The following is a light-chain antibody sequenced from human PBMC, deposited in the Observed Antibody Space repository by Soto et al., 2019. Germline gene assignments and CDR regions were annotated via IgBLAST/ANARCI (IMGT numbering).Light chain of an antibody. CDR2: DVS. CDR1: SSDVGGYNY. CDR3: SSYTGSSTLV. J-gene: IGLJ3*02. Sequence: QSALTQPASVSGSPGQSITISCTGTSSDVGGYNYVSWYQHLPGEAPKLMIYDVSNRPSGVSNRFSGSKSGNTASLTISGLQAEDEGDYYCSSYTGSSTLVFGGGTQLTVL. V-gene: IGLV2-14*03.